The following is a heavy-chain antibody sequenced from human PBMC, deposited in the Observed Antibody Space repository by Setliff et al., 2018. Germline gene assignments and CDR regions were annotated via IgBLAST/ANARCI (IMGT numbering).Heavy chain of an antibody. CDR1: GYPFTNYG. CDR3: ARTLEAAAGTVWFDP. Sequence: GASVKVSCKTSGYPFTNYGLSWVRQAPGQGLEWMGIINPSGGSTSYAQKFQGRVTMTRDTSTSTVYMELSSLRSEDTAVYYCARTLEAAAGTVWFDPWGQGTLVTVSS. J-gene: IGHJ5*02. D-gene: IGHD6-13*01. V-gene: IGHV1-46*01. CDR2: INPSGGST.